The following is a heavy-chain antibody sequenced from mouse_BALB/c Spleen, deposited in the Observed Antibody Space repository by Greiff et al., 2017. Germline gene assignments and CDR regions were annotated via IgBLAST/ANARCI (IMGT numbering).Heavy chain of an antibody. CDR2: ISSGGGST. V-gene: IGHV5-12-1*01. CDR1: GFAFSSYD. CDR3: ARHHYYGSSYTYAMDY. D-gene: IGHD1-1*01. Sequence: EVKVVESGGGLVKPGGSLKLSCAASGFAFSSYDMSWVRQTPEKRLEWVAYISSGGGSTYYPDTVKGRFTISRDNAKNTLYLQMSSLKSEDTAMYYCARHHYYGSSYTYAMDYWGQGTSVTVSS. J-gene: IGHJ4*01.